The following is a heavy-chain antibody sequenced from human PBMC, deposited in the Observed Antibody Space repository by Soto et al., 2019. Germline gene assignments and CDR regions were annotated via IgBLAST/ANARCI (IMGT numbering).Heavy chain of an antibody. D-gene: IGHD3-10*01. Sequence: ASVKVSCKASGGTFSSYAISWVRQAPGQGLEWMGGIIPIFGTANYAQKFQGRVTITADESTSTAYMELSSLRSEDTAVYYCARDTMVRGVRAIDYYYYGMDVWGQGTTVTV. J-gene: IGHJ6*02. V-gene: IGHV1-69*13. CDR3: ARDTMVRGVRAIDYYYYGMDV. CDR2: IIPIFGTA. CDR1: GGTFSSYA.